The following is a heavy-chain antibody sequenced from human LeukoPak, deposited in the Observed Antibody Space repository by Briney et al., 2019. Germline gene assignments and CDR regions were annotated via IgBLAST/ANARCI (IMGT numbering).Heavy chain of an antibody. CDR3: ATRIEQQLVP. J-gene: IGHJ4*02. D-gene: IGHD6-6*01. CDR2: ITSSGGGT. CDR1: GFTFSSYA. V-gene: IGHV3-23*01. Sequence: AGGSLRLSCAASGFTFSSYAMSWVRQAPGKGLEWVSAITSSGGGTYYADSVKGRFTNSRDNSKSTLHLQMNSLGVDDAALYYCATRIEQQLVPGGQGTLVTVSS.